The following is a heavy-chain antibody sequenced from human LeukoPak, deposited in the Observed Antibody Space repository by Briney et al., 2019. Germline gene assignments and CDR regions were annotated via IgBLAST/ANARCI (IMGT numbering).Heavy chain of an antibody. CDR1: GYTFTNYG. CDR2: ISTSNGHT. V-gene: IGHV1-18*01. Sequence: EASVTVSCKTSGYTFTNYGLSWVRQAPGQGLAWMGWISTSNGHTNYAQKFQGRVTLTTDTSTRTAYMELRSLRSNDTAVYYCARDLFAYYDLLSPLDHWGQGTLVTGSS. CDR3: ARDLFAYYDLLSPLDH. J-gene: IGHJ4*02. D-gene: IGHD3-3*01.